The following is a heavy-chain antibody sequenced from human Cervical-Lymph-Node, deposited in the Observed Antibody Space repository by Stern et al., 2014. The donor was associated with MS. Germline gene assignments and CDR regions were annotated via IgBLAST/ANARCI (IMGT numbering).Heavy chain of an antibody. V-gene: IGHV3-21*01. CDR2: ISSSSSYL. J-gene: IGHJ4*02. D-gene: IGHD3-10*01. CDR3: ARDPITMVRGVFY. CDR1: GFTFSSYS. Sequence: EMQLVESGGGLVKPGGSLRLSCAASGFTFSSYSMNWVRQAPGKGLEWVSSISSSSSYLYDADSVKGRFPISRDNAKNSLYLQMNSLRAEDTAVYYCARDPITMVRGVFYWGQGTLVTVSS.